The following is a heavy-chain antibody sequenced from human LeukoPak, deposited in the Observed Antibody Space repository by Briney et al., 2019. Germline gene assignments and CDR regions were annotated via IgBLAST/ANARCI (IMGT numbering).Heavy chain of an antibody. CDR3: AGGTYYDFWSGYPYYYGMDV. V-gene: IGHV3-48*01. Sequence: GRSLRLSCAASGFTFDDYAMNWVRQAPGKGLEWVSYISSSSSTIYYADSVKGRFTISRDNAKNSLYLQMNSLRAEDTAVYYCAGGTYYDFWSGYPYYYGMDVWGQGTTVTVSS. D-gene: IGHD3-3*01. J-gene: IGHJ6*02. CDR1: GFTFDDYA. CDR2: ISSSSSTI.